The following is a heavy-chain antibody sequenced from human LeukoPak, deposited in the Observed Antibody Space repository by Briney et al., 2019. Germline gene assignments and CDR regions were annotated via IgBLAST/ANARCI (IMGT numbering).Heavy chain of an antibody. J-gene: IGHJ4*02. CDR3: ARSDIVVVVADTLRYDSSGYYDY. CDR1: GGSFSGYY. V-gene: IGHV4-34*01. D-gene: IGHD2-15*01. CDR2: INHSGST. Sequence: SETLSLTCAVNGGSFSGYYWSWIRQPPGKGLEWIGEINHSGSTNYNPSLKSRVTISVDTSKNQFSLKLSSVTAADTAVYYCARSDIVVVVADTLRYDSSGYYDYWGQGTLVTVSS.